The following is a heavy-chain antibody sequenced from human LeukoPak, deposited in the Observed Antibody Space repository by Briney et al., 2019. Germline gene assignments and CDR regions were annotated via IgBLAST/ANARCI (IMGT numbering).Heavy chain of an antibody. CDR3: ARYSSAQTFDY. Sequence: SETLSLTCAVSGYSISSGYYWGWIRQPPAKGLEWIGSIYGSGSTSFNPSLKSRVTISVDTSQKQFSLNLTSVTAADTAVYYCARYSSAQTFDYWGQGTLVTVSS. CDR1: GYSISSGYY. D-gene: IGHD3-22*01. CDR2: IYGSGST. J-gene: IGHJ4*02. V-gene: IGHV4-38-2*01.